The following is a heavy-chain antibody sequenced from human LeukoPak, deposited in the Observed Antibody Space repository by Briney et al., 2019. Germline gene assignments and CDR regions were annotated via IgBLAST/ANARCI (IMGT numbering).Heavy chain of an antibody. CDR3: ASQQLPNWSDP. CDR2: IYYSGST. J-gene: IGHJ5*02. Sequence: SETLSLTCTVSGGSISSYYWSWIRQPPGKGLEWIGYIYYSGSTNYNPSLKSRVTISVDTSKNQFSLKLSSVTAADTAVYYCASQQLPNWSDPWGQGTLVTVSS. V-gene: IGHV4-59*01. D-gene: IGHD6-13*01. CDR1: GGSISSYY.